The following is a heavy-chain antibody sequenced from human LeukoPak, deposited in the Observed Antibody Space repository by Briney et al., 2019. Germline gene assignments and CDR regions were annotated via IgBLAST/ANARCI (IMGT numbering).Heavy chain of an antibody. CDR1: GYTFTSYY. J-gene: IGHJ3*02. Sequence: ASVKVSCKASGYTFTSYYIHLVRQAPGQGFECMAIINPSDGSTTNSQKFQGRVTMTRETSTSTVYMELSGLRSEDTALYYCARIRDGYNDAYDIWGQGTMVTVSS. CDR3: ARIRDGYNDAYDI. D-gene: IGHD5-24*01. V-gene: IGHV1-46*01. CDR2: INPSDGST.